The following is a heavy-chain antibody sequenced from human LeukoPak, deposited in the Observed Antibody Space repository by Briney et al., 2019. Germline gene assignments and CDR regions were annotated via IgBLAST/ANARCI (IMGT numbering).Heavy chain of an antibody. CDR1: GFTFTSYA. Sequence: PGGSLRLSCAASGFTFTSYAMSWVRQAPGKGLEWVSAISNSGGSTYYAGSVKGRFTISRDNSKNTLYLQMNSLRAEDTAVYYCAKDYGSGSSGPYYFDYWGQGTLVTVSS. CDR2: ISNSGGST. CDR3: AKDYGSGSSGPYYFDY. J-gene: IGHJ4*02. D-gene: IGHD3-10*01. V-gene: IGHV3-23*01.